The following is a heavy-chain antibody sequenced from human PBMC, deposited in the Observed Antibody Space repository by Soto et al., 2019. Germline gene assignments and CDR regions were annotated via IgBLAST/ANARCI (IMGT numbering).Heavy chain of an antibody. V-gene: IGHV3-23*01. J-gene: IGHJ6*02. D-gene: IGHD3-3*01. CDR3: ATYDFWSGYPTPMDV. CDR2: ISGSGGST. Sequence: GGSLRLSCAASGFTFSSYAMSWVRQAPGKGLEWVSAISGSGGSTYYADSVKGRFTISRDNSKNTLYLQMNSLRAEDTAVYYSATYDFWSGYPTPMDVWGQGTTVTVSS. CDR1: GFTFSSYA.